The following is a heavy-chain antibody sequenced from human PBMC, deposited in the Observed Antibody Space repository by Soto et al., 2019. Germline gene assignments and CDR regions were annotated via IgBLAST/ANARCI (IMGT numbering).Heavy chain of an antibody. V-gene: IGHV1-18*01. CDR3: AREGTYGDYGPWYTDRGSSDWFDP. D-gene: IGHD4-17*01. Sequence: QVHLVQSGAEVKKPGASVKVSCKASGYTFTSYGISWVRQAPGQGLEWMGWISAYHGNTNYAQKLQGRVTMTTDTSTSTAYMELRSLRSDDTAVYYCAREGTYGDYGPWYTDRGSSDWFDPWGQGTLVTVSS. CDR1: GYTFTSYG. CDR2: ISAYHGNT. J-gene: IGHJ5*02.